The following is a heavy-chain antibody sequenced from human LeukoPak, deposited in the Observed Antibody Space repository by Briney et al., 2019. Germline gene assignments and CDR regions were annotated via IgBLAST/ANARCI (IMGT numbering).Heavy chain of an antibody. V-gene: IGHV4-59*01. CDR1: GGSISSYY. Sequence: PSEALSLTCTVSGGSISSYYWSWIRQPPGKGLEWIGYIYYSGSTNYNPSLKSRVTISVDTSKNQFSLKLSSVTAADTAVYYCASSCDSSGYYYYGMDVWGQGTTVTVSS. J-gene: IGHJ6*02. CDR3: ASSCDSSGYYYYGMDV. D-gene: IGHD3-22*01. CDR2: IYYSGST.